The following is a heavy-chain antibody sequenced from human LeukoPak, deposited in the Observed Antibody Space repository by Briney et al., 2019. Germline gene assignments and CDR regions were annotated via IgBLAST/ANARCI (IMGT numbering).Heavy chain of an antibody. CDR3: AKGGVGSYYYYYMDV. CDR2: ISWNSGSI. CDR1: GFTFDDYA. Sequence: GRPLRLSCAASGFTFDDYAMHWVRQAPGKGLEWVSGISWNSGSIGYADSVKGRFTISRDNAKNSLYLQMNSLRAEDMALYYCAKGGVGSYYYYYMDVWGKGTTVTVSS. V-gene: IGHV3-9*03. D-gene: IGHD1-26*01. J-gene: IGHJ6*03.